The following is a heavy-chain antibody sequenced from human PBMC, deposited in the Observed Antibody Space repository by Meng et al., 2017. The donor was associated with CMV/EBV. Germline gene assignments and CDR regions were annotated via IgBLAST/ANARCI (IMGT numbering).Heavy chain of an antibody. CDR1: GFTFSSYW. J-gene: IGHJ6*02. CDR2: IKQDGSEK. V-gene: IGHV3-7*01. CDR3: ARDRVKYQLLSHYYYGMDV. D-gene: IGHD2-2*01. Sequence: GGSLRLSCAASGFTFSSYWMSWVRKAPGKGLEWVANIKQDGSEKYYVDSVKGRFTISRDNAKNSLYLQMNSLRAEDTAAYYCARDRVKYQLLSHYYYGMDVWGQGTTVTVSS.